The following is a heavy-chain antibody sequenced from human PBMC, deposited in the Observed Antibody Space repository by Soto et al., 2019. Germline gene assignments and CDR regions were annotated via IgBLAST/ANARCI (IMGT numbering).Heavy chain of an antibody. CDR2: ISGSGGST. D-gene: IGHD6-19*01. CDR1: GFTFSSYA. Sequence: EVQLLESGGGLVQPGGSLRLSCAASGFTFSSYAMSWVRQAPGKGLEWVSAISGSGGSTYYADSVKGRFTISRDNSKSTRYLQMNSLRAEDTAVYYCAKDAGGAVAGRYEGGYFDYWGQGTLVTVSS. J-gene: IGHJ4*02. V-gene: IGHV3-23*01. CDR3: AKDAGGAVAGRYEGGYFDY.